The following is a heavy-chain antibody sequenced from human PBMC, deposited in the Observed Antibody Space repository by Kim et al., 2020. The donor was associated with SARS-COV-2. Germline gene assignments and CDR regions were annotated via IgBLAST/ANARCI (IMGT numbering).Heavy chain of an antibody. CDR2: ISYLGDNY. V-gene: IGHV3-30*18. Sequence: GGSLRLSCAASGFTFSGTGMHWVRQAPGKGLEWVAVISYLGDNYYYTDSVKGRFTISRDNSKNTLYLQMSSLSAEDTAVYYCAKDRAGVTTHYYYGMDVWGQGTTVTVSS. J-gene: IGHJ6*02. CDR1: GFTFSGTG. D-gene: IGHD3-10*01. CDR3: AKDRAGVTTHYYYGMDV.